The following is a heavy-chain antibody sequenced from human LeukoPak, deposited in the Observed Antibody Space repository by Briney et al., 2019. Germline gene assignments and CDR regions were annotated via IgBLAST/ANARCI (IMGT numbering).Heavy chain of an antibody. CDR3: AKERYSTGSFDY. V-gene: IGHV3-30-3*01. CDR1: GFTFSSYA. CDR2: ISYDGSNK. Sequence: GGSLRLSCAASGFTFSSYAMHWVRQAPGKGLEWVAVISYDGSNKYYADSVKGRFTIPRDNSKNTLYLQMNSLRAEDTAVYYCAKERYSTGSFDYWGQGTLVTVSS. J-gene: IGHJ4*02. D-gene: IGHD6-19*01.